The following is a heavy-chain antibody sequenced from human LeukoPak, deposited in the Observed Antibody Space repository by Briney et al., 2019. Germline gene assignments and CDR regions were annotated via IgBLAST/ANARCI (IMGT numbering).Heavy chain of an antibody. CDR3: ARKVPLGYCSGGSCQGWFDP. V-gene: IGHV1-69*06. D-gene: IGHD2-15*01. CDR2: IIPIFGTA. CDR1: GGTFSSYA. Sequence: ASVKVSCKASGGTFSSYAISWVRQAPGRGLEWMGRIIPIFGTANYAQKFQGRVTITADKSTSTAYMELSSLRSEDTAVYYCARKVPLGYCSGGSCQGWFDPWGHGTLVTVYS. J-gene: IGHJ5*02.